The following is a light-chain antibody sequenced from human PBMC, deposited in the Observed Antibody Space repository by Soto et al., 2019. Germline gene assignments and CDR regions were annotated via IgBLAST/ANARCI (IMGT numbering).Light chain of an antibody. CDR2: GAS. Sequence: EIVLTQSPATLSLSPGERGTLSCRASQSIGNSLVWYQQKPGQSPRLLIYGASTRATGIPVRFSGSGSGTDFTLTISSLEPQDSEVYYCQQRSNWPPFTFGGGTKVEIK. J-gene: IGKJ4*01. V-gene: IGKV3-11*01. CDR3: QQRSNWPPFT. CDR1: QSIGNS.